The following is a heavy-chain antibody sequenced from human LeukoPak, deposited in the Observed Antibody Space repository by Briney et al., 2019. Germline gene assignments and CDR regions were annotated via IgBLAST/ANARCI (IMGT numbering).Heavy chain of an antibody. CDR3: ATLNAGYSGYDSEFDY. CDR2: IYPRDGST. D-gene: IGHD5-12*01. Sequence: ASVKVSCKASGYTFTSNYIHWVRQAPGQGLEWMGMIYPRDGSTSYAQKFQGRVTMTTDTSTSTAYMELRSLRSDDTAVYYCATLNAGYSGYDSEFDYWGQGTLVTVSS. V-gene: IGHV1-46*01. J-gene: IGHJ4*02. CDR1: GYTFTSNY.